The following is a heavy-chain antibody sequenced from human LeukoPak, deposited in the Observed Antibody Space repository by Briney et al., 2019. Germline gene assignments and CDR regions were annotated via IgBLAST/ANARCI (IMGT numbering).Heavy chain of an antibody. CDR3: ARLHYYYMDV. V-gene: IGHV4-39*01. J-gene: IGHJ6*03. Sequence: PSETLSLTCTVSGGSISSSSYYWGWIRRPPGKGLEWIGSIYYSGSTYYNPSLKSRVTISVDTSKNQFSLKLSSVTAADTAVYYCARLHYYYMDVWGKGTTVTVSS. CDR2: IYYSGST. CDR1: GGSISSSSYY.